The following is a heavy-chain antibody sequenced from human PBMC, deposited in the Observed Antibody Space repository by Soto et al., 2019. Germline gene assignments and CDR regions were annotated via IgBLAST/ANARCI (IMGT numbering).Heavy chain of an antibody. Sequence: EVQLVESGGGLVQPGGSLRLSCAVSRFTFTSSWMSWVRQAPGKGLEWVANIKQDGNEAYYLDSVKGRFTISRDNAWTSLYLQMNSLSADDTAVYYCAGIQNNWFDPWGQGTLVTVAS. J-gene: IGHJ5*02. CDR3: AGIQNNWFDP. CDR1: RFTFTSSW. V-gene: IGHV3-7*01. CDR2: IKQDGNEA. D-gene: IGHD1-20*01.